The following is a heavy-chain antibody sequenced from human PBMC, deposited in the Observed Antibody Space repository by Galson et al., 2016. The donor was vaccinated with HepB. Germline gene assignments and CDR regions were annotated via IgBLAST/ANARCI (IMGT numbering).Heavy chain of an antibody. Sequence: SLRLSCAASGFTFSSYAVSWIRQAPGKGLEWVSAISGNGYSTYYEDSVNGRFAITRDNSKNTLYLQMNSLRSEATAVYFCAKGYGFRAAFDYWGQGTLVTVSS. CDR3: AKGYGFRAAFDY. V-gene: IGHV3-23*01. CDR1: GFTFSSYA. CDR2: ISGNGYST. D-gene: IGHD4-17*01. J-gene: IGHJ4*02.